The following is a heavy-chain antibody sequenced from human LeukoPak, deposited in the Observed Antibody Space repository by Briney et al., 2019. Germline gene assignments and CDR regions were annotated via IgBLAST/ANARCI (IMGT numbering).Heavy chain of an antibody. CDR2: IRSKAYGGTT. V-gene: IGHV3-49*04. J-gene: IGHJ4*02. Sequence: QPGRSLRLSCTASGFTFGDYAMSWVRQAPGKGLEWVGFIRSKAYGGTTEYAASVKGRFIISRDDSKSIAYLQMNSLKTEDTAVYYCTREVVVAAPLDYWGQGTLVTVSS. CDR1: GFTFGDYA. CDR3: TREVVVAAPLDY. D-gene: IGHD2-15*01.